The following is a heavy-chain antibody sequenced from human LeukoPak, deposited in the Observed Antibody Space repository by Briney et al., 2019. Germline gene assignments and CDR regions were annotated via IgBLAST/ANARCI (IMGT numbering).Heavy chain of an antibody. CDR1: GFTFGSNW. D-gene: IGHD1-26*01. CDR2: SNEDGSTT. J-gene: IGHJ4*02. Sequence: GGPLRLSWAGPGFTFGSNWMHWVRQAPGKGRVWVSRSNEDGSTTNYADSVKGRFTISRDNAKNTLYLQMNSLTAEDTAVYYCVRDLGGRSGHWGQGTLVTVSS. V-gene: IGHV3-74*01. CDR3: VRDLGGRSGH.